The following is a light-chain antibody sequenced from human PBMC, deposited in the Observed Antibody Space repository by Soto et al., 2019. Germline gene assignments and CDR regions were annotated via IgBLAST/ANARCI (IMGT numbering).Light chain of an antibody. V-gene: IGLV2-14*01. J-gene: IGLJ2*01. CDR3: SSYTRSSTVV. Sequence: QSALTQPASVSGSPGQSITISCTGTSSDVGGYNYVSWYQQHPGKAPKLMIYEVSNRPSGVSNRFSGSKSGNTASLTISGLQAEDEADYYCSSYTRSSTVVFGGGTKLTLL. CDR1: SSDVGGYNY. CDR2: EVS.